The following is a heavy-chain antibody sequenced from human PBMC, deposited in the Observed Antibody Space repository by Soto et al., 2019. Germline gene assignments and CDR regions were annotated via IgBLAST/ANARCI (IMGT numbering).Heavy chain of an antibody. Sequence: ASVKVSCKASGGTFSSYAISWVRQAPGQGLEWMGGIIPIFGTANYAQKFQGRVTITADESTSTAYMELSSLRSEDTAVYYCARAINILVDTAMVATPDYYYYGMDVWGQGTTVTVSS. D-gene: IGHD5-18*01. J-gene: IGHJ6*02. CDR1: GGTFSSYA. CDR2: IIPIFGTA. CDR3: ARAINILVDTAMVATPDYYYYGMDV. V-gene: IGHV1-69*13.